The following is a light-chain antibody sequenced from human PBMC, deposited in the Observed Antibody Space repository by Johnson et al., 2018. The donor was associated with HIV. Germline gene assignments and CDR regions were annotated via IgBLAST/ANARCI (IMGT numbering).Light chain of an antibody. Sequence: QSVLTQPPSVSAAPGQKVTISCSGSSSNIGNKYVSWYQQLPGTAPKLLIYENNKRPSGIPDRFSGSKSGTSATLGITGLQTGDEADYYCGTWDSSLSAGIFGPGTKVTVL. J-gene: IGLJ1*01. CDR2: ENN. CDR3: GTWDSSLSAGI. V-gene: IGLV1-51*02. CDR1: SSNIGNKY.